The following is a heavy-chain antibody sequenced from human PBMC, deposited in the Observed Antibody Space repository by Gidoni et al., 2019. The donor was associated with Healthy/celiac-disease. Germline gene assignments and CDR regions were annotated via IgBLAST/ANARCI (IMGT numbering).Heavy chain of an antibody. CDR1: GFTFSSYG. CDR2: ISYAGSNK. Sequence: VGQPGRSLRLSCAASGFTFSSYGMHWVRQAPGKGLEWVAVISYAGSNKYYADSVKGRFTISRDNSKNTLYLQMNSLRAEDTAVYYCAKGATLDYWGQGTLVTVSS. CDR3: AKGATLDY. V-gene: IGHV3-30*18. J-gene: IGHJ4*02. D-gene: IGHD5-12*01.